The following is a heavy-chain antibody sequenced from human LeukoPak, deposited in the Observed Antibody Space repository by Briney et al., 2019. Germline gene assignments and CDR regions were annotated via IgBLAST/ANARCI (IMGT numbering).Heavy chain of an antibody. D-gene: IGHD1-26*01. J-gene: IGHJ4*02. Sequence: SETLSLTCSVSGASISGGTYYWGWIRNPPGKGLEGIGSIYYTGGTYDNPSLKSRVTISVDTSKNQFSLKLSSVTAADTAVYYCARRGGSGRAFDYWGQGTLVTVSS. V-gene: IGHV4-39*01. CDR3: ARRGGSGRAFDY. CDR1: GASISGGTYY. CDR2: IYYTGGT.